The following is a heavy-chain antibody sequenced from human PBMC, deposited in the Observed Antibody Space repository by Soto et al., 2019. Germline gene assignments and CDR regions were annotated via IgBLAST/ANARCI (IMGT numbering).Heavy chain of an antibody. CDR3: AKMEGMDPWAYSFDF. CDR1: GFTFSDFA. CDR2: IYGGGNGP. J-gene: IGHJ4*02. D-gene: IGHD6-13*01. V-gene: IGHV3-23*01. Sequence: EVQVLESGGGLVQPGGSLRLSCAATGFTFSDFAMSWVRQAPGKGLEWVSRIYGGGNGPHYADSVKGRVTISRDNSKITLYLQVNSLRAEDTAVYYCAKMEGMDPWAYSFDFWGQGTLVTVSS.